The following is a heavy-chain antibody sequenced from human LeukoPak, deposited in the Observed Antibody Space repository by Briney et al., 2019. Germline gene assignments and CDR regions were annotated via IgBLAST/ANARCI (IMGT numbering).Heavy chain of an antibody. J-gene: IGHJ4*02. Sequence: PGRSLRLSCAASGFTFSSYAMHWVRQAPGKGLEWVAVISYDGSNKYYADSVKGRFTISRDNSKNTLYLQMNSLRAEDTAVYYCARAIRYYYNSSGYLDYWGQGTLVTVSS. V-gene: IGHV3-30*04. D-gene: IGHD3-22*01. CDR3: ARAIRYYYNSSGYLDY. CDR1: GFTFSSYA. CDR2: ISYDGSNK.